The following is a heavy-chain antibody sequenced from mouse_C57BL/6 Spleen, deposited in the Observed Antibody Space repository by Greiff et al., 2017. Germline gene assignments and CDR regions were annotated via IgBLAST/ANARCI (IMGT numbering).Heavy chain of an antibody. D-gene: IGHD1-1*01. V-gene: IGHV1-69*01. Sequence: QVQLQQPGAELVMPGASVKLSCKASGYTFTSYWMHWVKQRPGQGLEWIGEIDPSDSYTNYNQKFKGKSTLTLDKSSSTAYMQLSSLTSEDSAVYYCARRFLGSSYFDYWGQGTTLTVSS. CDR2: IDPSDSYT. CDR3: ARRFLGSSYFDY. J-gene: IGHJ2*01. CDR1: GYTFTSYW.